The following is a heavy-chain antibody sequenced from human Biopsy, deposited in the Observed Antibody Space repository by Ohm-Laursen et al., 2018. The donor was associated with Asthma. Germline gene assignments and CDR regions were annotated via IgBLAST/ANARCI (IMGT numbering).Heavy chain of an antibody. V-gene: IGHV3-30-3*01. Sequence: SSLRLSCAASGFTFHNYVMHWVRQAPGKGLEWVAGIFFDGSNKYYADSVKGRFTLSRDNSKTTLSLQMNSLTEGDTAVYYCVKALGGGDGFDVWGLGTTVTVPS. CDR2: IFFDGSNK. J-gene: IGHJ3*01. CDR3: VKALGGGDGFDV. CDR1: GFTFHNYV.